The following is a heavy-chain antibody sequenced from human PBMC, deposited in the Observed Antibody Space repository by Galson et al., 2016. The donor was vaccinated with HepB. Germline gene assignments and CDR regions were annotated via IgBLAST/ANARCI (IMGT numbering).Heavy chain of an antibody. D-gene: IGHD3-9*01. V-gene: IGHV3-53*01. CDR3: ARGDAVYWPSFDY. CDR2: IYSGGST. CDR1: GFTVSNDY. Sequence: SLRLSCAASGFTVSNDYMTWVRQAPGKGLEWVSLIYSGGSTFYADSVKGRFTISRDNSKNTLYLQMNSLRAEDTAVYYCARGDAVYWPSFDYWGQGTLVTVSS. J-gene: IGHJ4*02.